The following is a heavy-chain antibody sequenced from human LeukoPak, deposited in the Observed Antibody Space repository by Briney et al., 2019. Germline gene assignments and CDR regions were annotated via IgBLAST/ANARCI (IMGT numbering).Heavy chain of an antibody. CDR3: ARHRYCSGGSCDFDI. Sequence: GESLKISCKGSGYSFTSYWITWVRQMPGKGLEWMGRIDPSDSYINYSPSFQGHVTISADKSITTAYLQWSGLKASDTAMYYCARHRYCSGGSCDFDIWGQGTMVTVSS. D-gene: IGHD2-15*01. J-gene: IGHJ3*02. V-gene: IGHV5-10-1*01. CDR1: GYSFTSYW. CDR2: IDPSDSYI.